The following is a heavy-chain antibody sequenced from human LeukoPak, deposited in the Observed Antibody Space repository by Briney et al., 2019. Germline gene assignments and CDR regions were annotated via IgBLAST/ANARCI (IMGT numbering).Heavy chain of an antibody. Sequence: QPGRSLRLSCAASGFTFSSYGMHCVRQAPGKGLEWVAFIAEDGSNEKYTDSVKGRFTISRDNSNNTLYLRMNSLRAEDTAVYYCAKDRRYSSGLGAFDIWGQGTMVTVSS. CDR1: GFTFSSYG. CDR3: AKDRRYSSGLGAFDI. V-gene: IGHV3-30*18. J-gene: IGHJ3*02. CDR2: IAEDGSNE. D-gene: IGHD6-19*01.